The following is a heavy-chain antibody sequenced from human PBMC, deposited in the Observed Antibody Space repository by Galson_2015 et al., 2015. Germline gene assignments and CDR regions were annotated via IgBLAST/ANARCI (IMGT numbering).Heavy chain of an antibody. Sequence: SLRLSCAASGFTFSNYSMSWVRQAPGKGPEWISYITSRSSTIYYSDSVKGRFTISRDNAKNSLYLEMKSLRDEDTALYYCARDLGYCSGTSCYSVGAFDTWGQGTMVTVSS. D-gene: IGHD2-15*01. J-gene: IGHJ3*02. CDR1: GFTFSNYS. CDR2: ITSRSSTI. V-gene: IGHV3-48*02. CDR3: ARDLGYCSGTSCYSVGAFDT.